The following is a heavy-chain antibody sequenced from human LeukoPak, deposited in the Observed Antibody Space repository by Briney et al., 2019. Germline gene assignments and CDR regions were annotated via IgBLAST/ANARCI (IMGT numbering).Heavy chain of an antibody. CDR2: IWYDGSNK. CDR3: ARDAGGSGSYPNWFDP. V-gene: IGHV3-33*01. CDR1: GFTFSSYG. Sequence: PGGSLRLSCAASGFTFSSYGMHWVRQAPGKGLEWVAVIWYDGSNKYYADSVEGRFTISRDNSKNTLYLQMNSLRAEDTAVYYCARDAGGSGSYPNWFDPWGQGTLVSVSS. D-gene: IGHD3-10*01. J-gene: IGHJ5*02.